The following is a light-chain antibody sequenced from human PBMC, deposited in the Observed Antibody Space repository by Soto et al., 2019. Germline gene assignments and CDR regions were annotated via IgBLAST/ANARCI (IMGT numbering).Light chain of an antibody. CDR1: QSVSSNY. Sequence: EIVLTQSPGTLSLSPGERATLSCRASQSVSSNYLAWYQQKPGQAPRLLIYGASSRATGIPDSFSGSGSGTDFTLTISRLEPEDFAVYYCQQYGSSPPTFGQGTNVDI. CDR2: GAS. V-gene: IGKV3-20*01. J-gene: IGKJ1*01. CDR3: QQYGSSPPT.